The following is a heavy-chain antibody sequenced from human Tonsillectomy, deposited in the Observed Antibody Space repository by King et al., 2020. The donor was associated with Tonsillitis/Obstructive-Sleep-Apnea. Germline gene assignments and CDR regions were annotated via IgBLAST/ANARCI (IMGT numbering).Heavy chain of an antibody. J-gene: IGHJ4*02. CDR2: IYYSGST. CDR3: ARAWDGDPFDY. V-gene: IGHV4-39*01. CDR1: GGSISSRIYY. Sequence: LQLQESGPGQVKPSETLSLTCTVSGGSISSRIYYWGWIRQPPGKGLEWIGSIYYSGSTYYNPSLKSRVTISVDTSKNLFSLKLSSVTAADTAVYYCARAWDGDPFDYWSQGTLVTVSS. D-gene: IGHD4-17*01.